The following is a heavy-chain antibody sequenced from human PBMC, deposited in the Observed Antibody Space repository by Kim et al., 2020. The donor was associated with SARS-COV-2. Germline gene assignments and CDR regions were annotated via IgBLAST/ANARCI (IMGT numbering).Heavy chain of an antibody. V-gene: IGHV1-18*01. Sequence: QKLQGRVTMTTDTSTSTAYMDLRSLRSDDTAVYYCARVSGSGTSYYGMDVWGQGTTVTVSS. J-gene: IGHJ6*02. D-gene: IGHD1-26*01. CDR3: ARVSGSGTSYYGMDV.